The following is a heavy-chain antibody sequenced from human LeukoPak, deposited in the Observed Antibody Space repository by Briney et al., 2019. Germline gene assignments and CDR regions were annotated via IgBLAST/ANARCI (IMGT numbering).Heavy chain of an antibody. CDR1: GFTFSSYS. D-gene: IGHD4-17*01. J-gene: IGHJ6*02. CDR2: ISSSSSYI. V-gene: IGHV3-21*01. CDR3: AGAPLGEGDYVPNNYYYYGMDV. Sequence: GGSLRLSCAASGFTFSSYSMNWVRQAPGKGLEWVSSISSSSSYIYYADSVKGRFTISRDNAKNSLYLQMNSLRAEDTAVYYCAGAPLGEGDYVPNNYYYYGMDVWGQGTTVTVSS.